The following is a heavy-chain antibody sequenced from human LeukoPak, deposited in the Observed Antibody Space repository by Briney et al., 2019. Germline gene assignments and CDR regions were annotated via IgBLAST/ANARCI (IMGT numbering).Heavy chain of an antibody. J-gene: IGHJ4*02. CDR3: ASRNDYGAVPFDY. D-gene: IGHD4-17*01. CDR2: IYYSGST. Sequence: SETLSLTCTVSGGSISRSSYYWGWIRQPPGKGLEWIGSIYYSGSTYYNPSLKSRVTISVDTSKNQFSLKLSSVTAADTAVYYCASRNDYGAVPFDYWGQGTLVTVSS. CDR1: GGSISRSSYY. V-gene: IGHV4-39*01.